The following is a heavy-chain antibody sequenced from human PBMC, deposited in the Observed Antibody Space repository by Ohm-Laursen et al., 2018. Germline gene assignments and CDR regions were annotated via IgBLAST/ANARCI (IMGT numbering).Heavy chain of an antibody. J-gene: IGHJ4*02. V-gene: IGHV3-15*01. CDR3: TMMVGGFDH. CDR2: IKRKADGETT. Sequence: SLRLSCAASGFTFSNAWMSWVRQAPGKGLEWVGRIKRKADGETTDYAAPVKGRFTISRDDSENRLYLQMNGLKTEDTAVYFCTMMVGGFDHWGQGTLVTVSS. CDR1: GFTFSNAW. D-gene: IGHD4-23*01.